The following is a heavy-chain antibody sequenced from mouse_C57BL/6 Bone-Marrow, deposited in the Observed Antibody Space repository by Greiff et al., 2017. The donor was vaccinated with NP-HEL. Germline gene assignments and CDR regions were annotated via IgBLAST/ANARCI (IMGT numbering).Heavy chain of an antibody. Sequence: QVQLQQSGAELVRPGTSVKMSCKASGYPFTNYWIGWAKQRPGHGLAWIGDIYPGGGYTNSNEKFKGKATLTADKSSSTAYMQFSSLTSEDSAIYYCAIFYYGSSSAGFAYWGQGTLVTVSA. CDR1: GYPFTNYW. V-gene: IGHV1-63*01. D-gene: IGHD1-1*01. CDR2: IYPGGGYT. CDR3: AIFYYGSSSAGFAY. J-gene: IGHJ3*01.